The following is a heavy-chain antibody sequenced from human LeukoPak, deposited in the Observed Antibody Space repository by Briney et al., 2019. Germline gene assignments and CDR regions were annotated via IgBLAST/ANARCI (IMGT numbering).Heavy chain of an antibody. D-gene: IGHD1-1*01. V-gene: IGHV4-59*01. CDR2: IYYSGST. J-gene: IGHJ5*02. Sequence: PSETLSLTCTVSGGSISSYYWSWIRQPPGKGLERIGYIYYSGSTNYNPSLKSRVTISVDTSKNQFSLKLSSVTAADTAVYYCARDRGWNDVNWFDPWGQGTLVIVSS. CDR3: ARDRGWNDVNWFDP. CDR1: GGSISSYY.